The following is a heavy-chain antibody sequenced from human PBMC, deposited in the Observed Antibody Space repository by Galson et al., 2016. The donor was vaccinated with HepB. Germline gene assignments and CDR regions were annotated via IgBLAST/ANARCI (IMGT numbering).Heavy chain of an antibody. Sequence: SVKVSCKASGYTFTGYYMNWVRQAPGQGLEWMGRINPNSGDTDYAQKFQGRVTMTRDTSINTVYMELNRLRSDDTAVYYCVRFDVYGSGSPRDDYWGQGTLVTVSS. J-gene: IGHJ4*02. V-gene: IGHV1-2*06. D-gene: IGHD3-10*01. CDR2: INPNSGDT. CDR1: GYTFTGYY. CDR3: VRFDVYGSGSPRDDY.